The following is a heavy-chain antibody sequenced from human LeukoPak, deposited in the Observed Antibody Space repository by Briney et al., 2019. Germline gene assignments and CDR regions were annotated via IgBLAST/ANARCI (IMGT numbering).Heavy chain of an antibody. V-gene: IGHV1-46*03. CDR3: ARSGIQLRPFDY. CDR1: GYTFTIYY. D-gene: IGHD5-18*01. J-gene: IGHJ4*02. Sequence: ASVKVSCXASGYTFTIYYMHCLRQAHRQGLEWIGIINPSGGSTSYAQKFQGRVTMPRDTSTSTVSMELRSLRPEDTAVYYCARSGIQLRPFDYWGQGTLVTVSS. CDR2: INPSGGST.